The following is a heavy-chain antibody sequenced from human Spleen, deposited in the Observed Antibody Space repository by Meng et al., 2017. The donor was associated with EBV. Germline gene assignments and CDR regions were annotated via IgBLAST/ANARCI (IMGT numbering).Heavy chain of an antibody. CDR3: AMASFSGTYPFHY. J-gene: IGHJ4*02. Sequence: VQLVEAVGNLFEPGWSLSLSCAASGFTFSSDAMIWFRQAPGKGLAWVSGINDSGDSTYYADSVRCRFTISRDNSKNTLYLQINSLRAEDTAVYYCAMASFSGTYPFHYWGQGTLVTASS. CDR1: GFTFSSDA. V-gene: IGHV3-23*04. CDR2: INDSGDST. D-gene: IGHD1-26*01.